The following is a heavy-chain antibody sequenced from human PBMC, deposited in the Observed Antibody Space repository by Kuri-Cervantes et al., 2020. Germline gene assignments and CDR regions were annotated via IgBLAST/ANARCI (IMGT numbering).Heavy chain of an antibody. D-gene: IGHD3-16*01. CDR3: ARVVDYCTTGYCYYMDV. CDR1: GGSFRNYY. V-gene: IGHV4-34*01. J-gene: IGHJ6*03. Sequence: GSLRLSCAVYGGSFRNYYWSWIRQPPGKGLEWIGEINHSGGTIYSPSLKSRVTISVDTSKNQFSLKLSSVTAADTAVYYCARVVDYCTTGYCYYMDVWAKGTTVTVSS. CDR2: INHSGGT.